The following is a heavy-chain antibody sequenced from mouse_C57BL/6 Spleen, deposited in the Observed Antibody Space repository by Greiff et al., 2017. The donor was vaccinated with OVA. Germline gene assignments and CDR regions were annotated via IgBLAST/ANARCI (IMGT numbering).Heavy chain of an antibody. CDR1: GYSFTGYY. CDR3: ARSRVEHYFDY. J-gene: IGHJ2*01. CDR2: INPSTGGT. Sequence: EVQLQESGPELVKPGASVKISCKASGYSFTGYYMNWVKQSPEKSLEWIGEINPSTGGTTYNQKFKAKATLTVDKSSSTAYMQLKSLTSEDSAVYYCARSRVEHYFDYWGQGTTLTVSS. V-gene: IGHV1-42*01.